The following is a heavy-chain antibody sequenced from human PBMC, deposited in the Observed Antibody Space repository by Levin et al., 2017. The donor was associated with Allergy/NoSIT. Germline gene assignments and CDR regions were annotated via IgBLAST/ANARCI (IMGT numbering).Heavy chain of an antibody. D-gene: IGHD1-26*01. CDR1: GGSFSGYY. J-gene: IGHJ5*02. Sequence: SETLSLTCAVYGGSFSGYYWSWIRQPPGKGLEWIGEINHSGSTNYNPSLKSRVTISVDTSKNQFSLKLSSVTAADTAVYYCARGKYVGIGALAGRYWFDPWGQGTLVTVSS. CDR2: INHSGST. CDR3: ARGKYVGIGALAGRYWFDP. V-gene: IGHV4-34*01.